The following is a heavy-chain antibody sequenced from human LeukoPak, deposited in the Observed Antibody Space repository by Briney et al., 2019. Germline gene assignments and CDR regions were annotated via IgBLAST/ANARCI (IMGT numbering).Heavy chain of an antibody. CDR3: ARVLEKRAYYYYMDV. Sequence: ASVKVSCKASGYTFTGYYMHWVRQAPGQGLEWMGWVNPNSGGTNYAQKFQGRVTMTRDTSISTAYMELSRLRSDDTAVYYCARVLEKRAYYYYMDVWGKGTTVTVSS. D-gene: IGHD1-1*01. V-gene: IGHV1-2*02. J-gene: IGHJ6*03. CDR2: VNPNSGGT. CDR1: GYTFTGYY.